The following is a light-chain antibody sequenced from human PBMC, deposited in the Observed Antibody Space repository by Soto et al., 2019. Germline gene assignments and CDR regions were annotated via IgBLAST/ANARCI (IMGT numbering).Light chain of an antibody. Sequence: EIVMTQSPATLSVSPGERATLSCRASQSVSSNLAWYQQKPGQAPRLLIYGASTRATGIPARFSGSGSGTEFTLTISILQSEDFSVYYCQQYNNWPITFGQGTRLESK. CDR3: QQYNNWPIT. CDR2: GAS. CDR1: QSVSSN. J-gene: IGKJ5*01. V-gene: IGKV3-15*01.